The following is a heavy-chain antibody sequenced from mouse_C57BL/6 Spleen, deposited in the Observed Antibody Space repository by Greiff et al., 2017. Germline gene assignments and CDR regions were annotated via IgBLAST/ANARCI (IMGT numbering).Heavy chain of an antibody. CDR2: IWGGGST. CDR3: AHHTSTYRGLDY. Sequence: VQLQQSGPGLVAPSQSLSITCSVSGFSLTSYGVDWVRPPPGKGLEWLGVIWGGGSTNYNSALMSRLSISKDNSKSQVFLNMNILHPADTAMYXCAHHTSTYRGLDYWGRGPSVPVSS. CDR1: GFSLTSYG. V-gene: IGHV2-9*01. D-gene: IGHD5-1*01. J-gene: IGHJ4*01.